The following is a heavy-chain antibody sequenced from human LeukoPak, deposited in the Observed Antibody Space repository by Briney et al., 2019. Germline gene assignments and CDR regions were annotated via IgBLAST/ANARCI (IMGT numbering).Heavy chain of an antibody. J-gene: IGHJ4*02. Sequence: SETLSLTCAVYGGSFSGYYWSWIRQPPGKGLEWIGEINHSGSTNYNPSLKSRVTISVDTSKNQFSLKLSSVTAADTAVYYCARGSPGGDIVVVPAAPAYYFDYWGQGTLVTASS. CDR3: ARGSPGGDIVVVPAAPAYYFDY. V-gene: IGHV4-34*01. D-gene: IGHD2-2*01. CDR1: GGSFSGYY. CDR2: INHSGST.